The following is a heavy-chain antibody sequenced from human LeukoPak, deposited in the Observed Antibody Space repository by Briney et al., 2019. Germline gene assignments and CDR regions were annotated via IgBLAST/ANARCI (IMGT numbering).Heavy chain of an antibody. J-gene: IGHJ3*02. V-gene: IGHV4-39*07. Sequence: SETLSLTCTVSGGSISSSGYYWGWIRQPPGKGLEWIGSMYYSGSTYYNPSLKSRVTISVDTSKNHFSLKLSSVTAADTAVYYCARLVVVITSHDAFDIWGQGTMVTVSS. CDR2: MYYSGST. CDR3: ARLVVVITSHDAFDI. CDR1: GGSISSSGYY. D-gene: IGHD3-22*01.